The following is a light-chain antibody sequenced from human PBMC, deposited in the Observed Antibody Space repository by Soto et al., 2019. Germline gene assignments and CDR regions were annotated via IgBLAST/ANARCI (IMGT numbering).Light chain of an antibody. Sequence: DVVMTQSPLSLPVTLGQPASISCRSSQSLIHSDGNTYLNWFQQRPGQSPRRLIYEVSDRDSGVPDRFSGSGSGTNFTLKISRVEAEDVGVYYCMQGTHWPWTFGQGNEVEIK. CDR3: MQGTHWPWT. V-gene: IGKV2-30*02. J-gene: IGKJ1*01. CDR2: EVS. CDR1: QSLIHSDGNTY.